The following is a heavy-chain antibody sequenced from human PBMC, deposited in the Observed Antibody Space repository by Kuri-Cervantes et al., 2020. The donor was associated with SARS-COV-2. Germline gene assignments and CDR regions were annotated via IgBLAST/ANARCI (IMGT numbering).Heavy chain of an antibody. D-gene: IGHD3-22*01. V-gene: IGHV5-10-1*01. J-gene: IGHJ4*02. CDR1: GYSFTSYW. CDR2: IDPSDSHT. CDR3: ARRCYYGGSGYPDV. Sequence: KVSCKGCGYSFTSYWISWVRQMPGKGLEWMGMIDPSDSHTNYSPSFEGHVTMSVDKSISTAYLQRSSLSASDTANYYCARRCYYGGSGYPDVWGKGTLVTVSS.